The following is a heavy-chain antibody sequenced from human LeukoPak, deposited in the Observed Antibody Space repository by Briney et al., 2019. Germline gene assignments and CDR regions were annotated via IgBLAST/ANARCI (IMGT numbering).Heavy chain of an antibody. J-gene: IGHJ4*02. V-gene: IGHV3-30*02. D-gene: IGHD2-2*01. CDR3: ARGGSCSRTSCYHFDY. CDR1: GFTFSSYG. CDR2: IRYDGSNK. Sequence: GGSLRLSCAASGFTFSSYGMHWVRQAPGKGLEWVAFIRYDGSNKYYADSVKGRFTISRDNSKNTLYLQMNSLRVEDTAVYYCARGGSCSRTSCYHFDYWGQGTLVTVSS.